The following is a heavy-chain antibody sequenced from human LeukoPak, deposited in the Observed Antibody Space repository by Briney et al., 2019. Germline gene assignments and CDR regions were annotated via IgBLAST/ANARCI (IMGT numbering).Heavy chain of an antibody. V-gene: IGHV1-18*01. CDR1: GYTFANYG. J-gene: IGHJ4*02. CDR2: ISGCNGNT. Sequence: GASVTVSFKASGYTFANYGISWVRQAPGQGLAWMGWISGCNGNTKYAEKVQGRVTMTTDTSTITAYMELTSLRSDDTSVYYCARDRYSGYGGFYYWGQGTLVTVSS. CDR3: ARDRYSGYGGFYY. D-gene: IGHD5-12*01.